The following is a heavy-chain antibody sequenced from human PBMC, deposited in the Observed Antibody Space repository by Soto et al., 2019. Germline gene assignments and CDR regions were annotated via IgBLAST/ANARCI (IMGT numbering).Heavy chain of an antibody. D-gene: IGHD5-18*01. CDR2: INHSGST. CDR1: GGSFSGYY. J-gene: IGHJ4*02. Sequence: SETLSLTCAVYGGSFSGYYWSWIRQPPGKGLEWIGEINHSGSTNYNPSLKSRVTISVDTSKNQFSLKLSSVTAADTAVYYCAIEGYSYGLHFDDWGPGTLVTVSS. V-gene: IGHV4-34*01. CDR3: AIEGYSYGLHFDD.